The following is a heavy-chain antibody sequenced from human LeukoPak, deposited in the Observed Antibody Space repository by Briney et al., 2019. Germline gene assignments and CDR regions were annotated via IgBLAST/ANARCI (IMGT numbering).Heavy chain of an antibody. CDR3: ARVGKILNTMVRGALVSKDGFDI. J-gene: IGHJ3*02. CDR1: GGTFSSYA. Sequence: ASVKVSCKASGGTFSSYAISWVRQAPGQGLEWMGGIIPIFGTANYAQKFQGRVTITADKSTSTAYMELSSLRSEDTAVYYCARVGKILNTMVRGALVSKDGFDIWGQGTLVTVSS. D-gene: IGHD3-10*01. CDR2: IIPIFGTA. V-gene: IGHV1-69*06.